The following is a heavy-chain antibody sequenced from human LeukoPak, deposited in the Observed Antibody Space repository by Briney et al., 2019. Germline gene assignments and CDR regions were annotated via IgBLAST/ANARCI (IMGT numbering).Heavy chain of an antibody. CDR2: IWYDGSNK. D-gene: IGHD3-22*01. J-gene: IGHJ4*02. Sequence: GGSLRLSCAASGFTFSSYGMEWGRQAPGKGVEWGAVIWYDGSNKYYADSVKGRFTISRDNSKNTLYLQMNSLRAEDTAVYYCARADDSSGYYRISIDYWGQGTLVTVSS. CDR1: GFTFSSYG. V-gene: IGHV3-33*01. CDR3: ARADDSSGYYRISIDY.